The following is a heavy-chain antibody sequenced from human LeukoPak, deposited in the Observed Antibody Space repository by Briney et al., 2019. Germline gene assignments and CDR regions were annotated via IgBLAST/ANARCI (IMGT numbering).Heavy chain of an antibody. J-gene: IGHJ4*02. D-gene: IGHD2-15*01. CDR1: GGSISSVGYS. CDR2: IYYSGTT. CDR3: ARFGPPKGSGGSCLFDY. Sequence: SQTLSLTCAVSGGSISSVGYSWSWIRQHPGKGLEWIGYIYYSGTTYYNPSLGSRVTISLDTSKNHFSLRQSSVTAADTAVYYCARFGPPKGSGGSCLFDYWGQGTLVTVSS. V-gene: IGHV4-31*11.